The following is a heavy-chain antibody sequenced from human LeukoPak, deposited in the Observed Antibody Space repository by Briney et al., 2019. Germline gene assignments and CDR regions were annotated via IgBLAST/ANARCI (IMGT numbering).Heavy chain of an antibody. V-gene: IGHV4-59*01. Sequence: TSSETLSLICSVSSGSISSYYWSWIRQPPGKGLEWIGYIYYSGRTSYNPSLKSRVTISVDTSKNHFSLTLSSVTAADTAVYYCARETSQKGAHYMDVWGKGTTVTISS. J-gene: IGHJ6*03. D-gene: IGHD3-16*01. CDR3: ARETSQKGAHYMDV. CDR1: SGSISSYY. CDR2: IYYSGRT.